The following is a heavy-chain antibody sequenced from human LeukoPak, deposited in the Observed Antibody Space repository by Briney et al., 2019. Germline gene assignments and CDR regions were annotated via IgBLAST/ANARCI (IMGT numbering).Heavy chain of an antibody. CDR1: GGSISSGDYY. CDR2: IYYSGST. J-gene: IGHJ4*02. CDR3: ARDYRYYYGSGSFDY. V-gene: IGHV4-30-4*01. D-gene: IGHD3-10*01. Sequence: PSKTESLTCTVSGGSISSGDYYWSWIRQPPGKGLEWIGYIYYSGSTYYNPSLKSRVTISVDTSKNQFSLKLSSVTAADTAVYYCARDYRYYYGSGSFDYWGQGTLVTVSS.